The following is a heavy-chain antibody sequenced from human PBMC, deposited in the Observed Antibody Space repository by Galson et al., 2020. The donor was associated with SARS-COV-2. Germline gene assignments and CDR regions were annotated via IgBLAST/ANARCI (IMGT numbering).Heavy chain of an antibody. CDR1: GFIFSDYA. Sequence: GGSLRLSCSASGFIFSDYAMHWVRQAPGKGLEYVSAISSNGETSFYADSVNGRFTMSRDNSKNMFYLQMTALRLEDTAFYFCLSYSSTRQNHWGQGTLSPSPQ. CDR3: LSYSSTRQNH. CDR2: ISSNGETS. V-gene: IGHV3-64D*06. J-gene: IGHJ5*02. D-gene: IGHD2-2*01.